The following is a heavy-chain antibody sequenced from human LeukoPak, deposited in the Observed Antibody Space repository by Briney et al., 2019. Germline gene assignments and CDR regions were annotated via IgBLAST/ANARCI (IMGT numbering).Heavy chain of an antibody. V-gene: IGHV4-39*02. CDR2: INYRGTT. CDR1: DGSISTDYYY. CDR3: ARLRGSYKLPYYFDS. D-gene: IGHD3-16*01. Sequence: SETLSLTCSVSDGSISTDYYYWGWIRHPPGKGLEWIGSINYRGTTYYNPSLKTRVTLSVHTSKNDFSLNLRSVTAADTAFYFCARLRGSYKLPYYFDSWGQGTLVPVSS. J-gene: IGHJ4*02.